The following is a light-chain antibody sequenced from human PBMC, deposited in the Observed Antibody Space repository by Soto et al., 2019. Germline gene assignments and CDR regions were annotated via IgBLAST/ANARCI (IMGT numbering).Light chain of an antibody. CDR2: GAS. V-gene: IGKV3-15*01. CDR1: QSISSN. CDR3: LQDNRWPIT. J-gene: IGKJ5*01. Sequence: GMSRSPSAVSVSPGERAPLPCLPSQSISSNLAWYQQKPGQAPRLLIYGASNRATEIPARFSGSGSGTEFTLTISSLQSEDFTIYYCLQDNRWPITFGQGTRLEI.